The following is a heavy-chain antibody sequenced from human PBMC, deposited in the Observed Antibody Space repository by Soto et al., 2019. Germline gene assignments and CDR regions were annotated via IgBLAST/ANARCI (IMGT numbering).Heavy chain of an antibody. Sequence: QVLLMQSGAEVRKPGASVTVSCEASGVTFGNYEINWVRQAPGQGLEWMGWMNPSRGNTGYAQKFQGRVTMTRITSTNTAYMELRSLTSEDTAVYYCAKNADFFHYHMDVWGEGTTVTVSS. CDR3: AKNADFFHYHMDV. CDR1: GVTFGNYE. CDR2: MNPSRGNT. V-gene: IGHV1-8*01. J-gene: IGHJ6*03.